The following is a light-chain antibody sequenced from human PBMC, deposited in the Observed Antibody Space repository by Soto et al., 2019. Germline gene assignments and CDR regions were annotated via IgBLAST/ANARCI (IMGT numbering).Light chain of an antibody. Sequence: DIQMTQSPSTLSASVGDRVTITCRARQSISIWLAWYQQRPGKAPRILIYDASILESGVPSRFRGRGSGTECTLTISRLQTDDFETYYCQQFNSYPITFGQGTRLEIK. CDR3: QQFNSYPIT. CDR1: QSISIW. J-gene: IGKJ5*01. CDR2: DAS. V-gene: IGKV1-5*01.